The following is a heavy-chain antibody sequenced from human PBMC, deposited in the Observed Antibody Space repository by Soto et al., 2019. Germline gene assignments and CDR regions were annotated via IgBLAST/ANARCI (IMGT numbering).Heavy chain of an antibody. J-gene: IGHJ5*01. V-gene: IGHV5-51*01. CDR3: ARFGGAALSHNWFDF. CDR2: IYPGDSDI. D-gene: IGHD3-16*01. CDR1: GFSFTNYW. Sequence: PGESLKISCKGSGFSFTNYWIGWVRQMPGKGLEWMGDIYPGDSDIRYSPSFRGQVTISADKSINTAYLQWSSLKASDTATFYCARFGGAALSHNWFDFWGQGTLVTVSS.